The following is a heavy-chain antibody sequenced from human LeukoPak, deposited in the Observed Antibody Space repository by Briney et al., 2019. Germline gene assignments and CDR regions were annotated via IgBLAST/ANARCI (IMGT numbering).Heavy chain of an antibody. CDR2: ISSSSSYI. D-gene: IGHD1-26*01. CDR1: GFTFSSYS. V-gene: IGHV3-21*01. Sequence: GGSLRLSCAASGFTFSSYSMNWVRQAPGKGLEWASSISSSSSYIYYADSVKGRFTISRDNAKNSLYLQMNSLRAEDTAVYYCARVEWELSLAFDIWGQGTMVTVSS. J-gene: IGHJ3*02. CDR3: ARVEWELSLAFDI.